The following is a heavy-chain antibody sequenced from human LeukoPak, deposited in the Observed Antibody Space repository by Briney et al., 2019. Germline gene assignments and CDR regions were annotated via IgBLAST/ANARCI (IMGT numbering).Heavy chain of an antibody. CDR2: IIPIFGTA. CDR1: GGTFSSYA. CDR3: TREDRYYYDSSGYYQH. V-gene: IGHV1-69*05. D-gene: IGHD3-22*01. Sequence: SVKVSCKASGGTFSSYAISWVRQAPGQGLEWMGGIIPIFGTANYAQKFQGRVTITTDESTSTAYMELSSLRSEDTAVYYCTREDRYYYDSSGYYQHWGQGTLVTVSS. J-gene: IGHJ1*01.